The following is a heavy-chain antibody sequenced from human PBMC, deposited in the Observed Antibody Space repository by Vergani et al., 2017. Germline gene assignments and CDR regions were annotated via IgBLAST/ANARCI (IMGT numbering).Heavy chain of an antibody. Sequence: QVQLVQSGAEVKKPGSSVKVSCKASGGTFSSYTISWVRQAPGQGLEWMGRIIPILGIANYAQKFQGRVTITADKSTSTAYMELSSLRSEDTAVYYCARGSAVVIMTGYYYYYMDVWGKGTTVTVSS. J-gene: IGHJ6*03. CDR3: ARGSAVVIMTGYYYYYMDV. CDR2: IIPILGIA. D-gene: IGHD3-9*01. CDR1: GGTFSSYT. V-gene: IGHV1-69*02.